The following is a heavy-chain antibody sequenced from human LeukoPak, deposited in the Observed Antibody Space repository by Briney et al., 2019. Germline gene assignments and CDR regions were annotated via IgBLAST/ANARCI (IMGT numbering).Heavy chain of an antibody. D-gene: IGHD1-26*01. V-gene: IGHV3-21*04. CDR1: GFTFSSYS. J-gene: IGHJ4*02. CDR2: ISSSGRFT. CDR3: AKVKL. Sequence: GGSLRLSCAGSGFTFSSYSMNWVRQAPGKGLEWVSSISSSGRFTFYADSMKGRFTISRDNAKNSLYLQMNSLRAEDTAVYYCAKVKLWGQGTLVTVSS.